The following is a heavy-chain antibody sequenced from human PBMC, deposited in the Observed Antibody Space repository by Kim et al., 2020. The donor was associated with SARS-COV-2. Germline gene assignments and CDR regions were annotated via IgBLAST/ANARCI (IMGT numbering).Heavy chain of an antibody. V-gene: IGHV3-74*01. D-gene: IGHD6-13*01. J-gene: IGHJ4*02. CDR2: ISDSGTAA. Sequence: GGSLRLSCAVSGAIFTTYCMHWVRQPPGKGLEWVSYISDSGTAATYAASVNGRFTISRDNAQNSLYLQMNSLGVDDTAVYYCGRGTAVYLSSWFTNLGQGTPVTLAS. CDR3: GRGTAVYLSSWFTN. CDR1: GAIFTTYC.